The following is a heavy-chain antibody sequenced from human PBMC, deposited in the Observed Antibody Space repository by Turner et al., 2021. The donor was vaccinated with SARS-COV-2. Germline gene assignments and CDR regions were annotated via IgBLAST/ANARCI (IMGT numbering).Heavy chain of an antibody. V-gene: IGHV1-69*01. J-gene: IGHJ4*02. Sequence: VQLVQSGAEVQQPGSSVKVSCKASGGTFSNYAISWVRRAPGQGLKWMGGIIPIFDTSNYAQKFQGRVTITADESTSTAYMELSSLRSEDTAVYYCAGDSGSYPLYCWGQGTLVTVSS. CDR1: GGTFSNYA. CDR3: AGDSGSYPLYC. CDR2: IIPIFDTS. D-gene: IGHD1-26*01.